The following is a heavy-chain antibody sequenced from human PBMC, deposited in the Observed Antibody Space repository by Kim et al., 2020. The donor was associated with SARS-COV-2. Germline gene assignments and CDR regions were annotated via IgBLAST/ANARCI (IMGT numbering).Heavy chain of an antibody. D-gene: IGHD2-21*01. J-gene: IGHJ5*02. V-gene: IGHV3-23*01. CDR3: MKGGWGWIWNH. Sequence: AGSLRLSCTTSGFTFTGHAMSWVRQAPGKGLEWVSSIDGSDGTTYYVDSVRGRFTISRDDSKNTLYLQMSALRGDDTAVYYCMKGGWGWIWNHWGQGTLV. CDR2: IDGSDGTT. CDR1: GFTFTGHA.